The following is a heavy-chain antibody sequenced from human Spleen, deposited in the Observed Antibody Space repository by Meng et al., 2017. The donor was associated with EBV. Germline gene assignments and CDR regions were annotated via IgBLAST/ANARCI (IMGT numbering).Heavy chain of an antibody. J-gene: IGHJ2*01. CDR3: ARVPGPYYYDSRANWYFDL. CDR1: GGSLSGNY. CDR2: ISHSGST. V-gene: IGHV4-34*01. Sequence: QVQSQCGGVGMLKPSETLSLPCAFYGGSLSGNYWSWIRQPPGKGLEWIGEISHSGSTNYNPSLKSRVTILVDTSKNQFSLKLSSVTAADTAVYYCARVPGPYYYDSRANWYFDLWGRGTLVTVSS. D-gene: IGHD3-22*01.